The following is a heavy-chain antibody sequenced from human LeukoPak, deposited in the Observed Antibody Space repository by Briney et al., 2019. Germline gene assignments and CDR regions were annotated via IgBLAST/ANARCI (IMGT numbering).Heavy chain of an antibody. V-gene: IGHV1-69*13. Sequence: SVKVSCKASGGTFSSYAISWVRQAPGQGLEWMGGIIPIFGTANYAQKFQGRVTITADESTSTAYMELSSLRSEDTAVYYCARGAYYYDRSGYSSVYFDYWGQGTLVTVSS. J-gene: IGHJ4*02. CDR2: IIPIFGTA. D-gene: IGHD3-22*01. CDR3: ARGAYYYDRSGYSSVYFDY. CDR1: GGTFSSYA.